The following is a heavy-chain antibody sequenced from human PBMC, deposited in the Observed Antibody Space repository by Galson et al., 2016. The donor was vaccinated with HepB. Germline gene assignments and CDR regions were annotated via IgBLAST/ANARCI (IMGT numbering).Heavy chain of an antibody. CDR3: ARHYGSGCYFAIDY. Sequence: SLRLSCAASGFTFSDFYMSWVRQAPGKGLEWVSYISSSSDYTNNADSVQGRFTISRDKTKNSLYLQMNSLRAEDTAVYYCARHYGSGCYFAIDYWGQGTLVTVSS. CDR1: GFTFSDFY. CDR2: ISSSSDYT. J-gene: IGHJ4*02. V-gene: IGHV3-11*03. D-gene: IGHD3-10*01.